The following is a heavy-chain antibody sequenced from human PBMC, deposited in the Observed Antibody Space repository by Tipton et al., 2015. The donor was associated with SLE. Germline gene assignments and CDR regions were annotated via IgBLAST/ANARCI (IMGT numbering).Heavy chain of an antibody. CDR1: GGTISSSSYY. Sequence: LRLSCTVSGGTISSSSYYWGWIRQPPGKGLEWIGSIYYSGSTYYNPSLKSRVTISVDTSKNQFSLKLSSVTAADTAVYYCARDPVWNYSDYWGQGTLVTVSS. CDR2: IYYSGST. J-gene: IGHJ4*02. D-gene: IGHD1-1*01. V-gene: IGHV4-39*07. CDR3: ARDPVWNYSDY.